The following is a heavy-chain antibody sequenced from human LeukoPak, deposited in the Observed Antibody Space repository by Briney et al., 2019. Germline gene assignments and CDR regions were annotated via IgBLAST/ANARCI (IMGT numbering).Heavy chain of an antibody. Sequence: PGASVKVSCKASGYIFTDYYMHGVRQAPGQGLEWIGWISPNGGGTKYAQKFQGRVTMTRDASVATAYMELSGLTSDDTAVYYCAKSIGGAFDYWGQGTLVIVSS. J-gene: IGHJ4*02. CDR1: GYIFTDYY. D-gene: IGHD3-16*01. V-gene: IGHV1-2*02. CDR3: AKSIGGAFDY. CDR2: ISPNGGGT.